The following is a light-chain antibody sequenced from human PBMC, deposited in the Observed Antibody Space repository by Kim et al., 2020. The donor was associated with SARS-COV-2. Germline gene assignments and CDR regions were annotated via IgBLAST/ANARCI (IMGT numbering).Light chain of an antibody. J-gene: IGLJ3*02. CDR3: ETWDNNTWV. CDR1: SGHSSYI. CDR2: LEGSGSY. V-gene: IGLV4-60*03. Sequence: QPVLTQSSSASASLGSSAKPTCTLSSGHSSYIIAWHQQQPGKAPRYLMKLEGSGSYNKGSGVPDRFSGSGSGADRYLTISNLQSEDEADYYCETWDNNTWVFGGGTQLTVL.